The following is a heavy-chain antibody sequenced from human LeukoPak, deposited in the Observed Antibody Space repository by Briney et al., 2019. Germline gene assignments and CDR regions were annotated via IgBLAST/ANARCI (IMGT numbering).Heavy chain of an antibody. CDR1: GGSISSYY. D-gene: IGHD6-13*01. V-gene: IGHV4-4*07. CDR3: ARDLVSSSWLSANYYYYYGMDV. CDR2: IYTSGST. J-gene: IGHJ6*02. Sequence: PSETLSLTCTVSGGSISSYYWSWIRQPAGKGLEWIGRIYTSGSTNYNPSLKGRVTMSVDTSKNQFSLKLSSVTAADTAVYYCARDLVSSSWLSANYYYYYGMDVWGQGTTVTVSS.